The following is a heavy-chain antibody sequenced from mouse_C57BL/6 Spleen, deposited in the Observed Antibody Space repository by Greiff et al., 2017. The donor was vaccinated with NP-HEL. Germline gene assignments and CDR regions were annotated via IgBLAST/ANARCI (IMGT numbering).Heavy chain of an antibody. CDR1: GYEFSSSW. V-gene: IGHV1-82*01. CDR2: IYPGDGDT. Sequence: VQLQQSGPELVKPGASVKISCKASGYEFSSSWMNWVKQRPGKGLEWIGRIYPGDGDTNYNGKFKGKATLTADKSSSTAYMQLSSLTSEDSAVYFCALTTVVPYYYAMDYWGQGTSVTVSS. J-gene: IGHJ4*01. D-gene: IGHD1-1*01. CDR3: ALTTVVPYYYAMDY.